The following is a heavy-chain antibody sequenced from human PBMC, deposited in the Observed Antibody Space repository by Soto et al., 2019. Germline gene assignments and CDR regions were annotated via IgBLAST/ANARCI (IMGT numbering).Heavy chain of an antibody. CDR3: ARDRLIVVVIERGYYYYGMDV. J-gene: IGHJ6*02. V-gene: IGHV1-69*04. Sequence: GASVKVSCKASGGTFSSYTISWVRQAPGQGLEWMGRIIPILGIANYAQKFQGRVTITADKSTSTAYMELSSLRSEDTAVYYCARDRLIVVVIERGYYYYGMDVWGQGTTVTVSS. CDR1: GGTFSSYT. CDR2: IIPILGIA. D-gene: IGHD3-22*01.